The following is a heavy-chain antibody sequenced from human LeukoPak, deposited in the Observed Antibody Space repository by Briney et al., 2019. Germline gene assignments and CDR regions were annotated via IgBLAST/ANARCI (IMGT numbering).Heavy chain of an antibody. Sequence: GGSLRLSCAASGFTFSSYSMNWVRQAPGKGLEWVSSISSSSSYIYYADSVKGRFTISRDNAKNSLYLQMNSLRAEDTAVYYCARDGPGMLVGSPHFDYWGQGTLVTVSS. V-gene: IGHV3-21*01. CDR1: GFTFSSYS. D-gene: IGHD1-26*01. CDR2: ISSSSSYI. J-gene: IGHJ4*02. CDR3: ARDGPGMLVGSPHFDY.